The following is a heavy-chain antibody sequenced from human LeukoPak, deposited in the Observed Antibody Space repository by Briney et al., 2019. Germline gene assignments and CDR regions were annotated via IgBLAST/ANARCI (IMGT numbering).Heavy chain of an antibody. D-gene: IGHD6-19*01. J-gene: IGHJ3*02. Sequence: GGSLRLSCAASGFTFSSYWMHWVRQAPGKGLVWVSRFNSDGSSTSYADSVKGRFTISRDNAKNTLYLQMNSLRAEDTAVYYCAGSGWHVAFYIWGQGTMVTVSS. V-gene: IGHV3-74*01. CDR1: GFTFSSYW. CDR2: FNSDGSST. CDR3: AGSGWHVAFYI.